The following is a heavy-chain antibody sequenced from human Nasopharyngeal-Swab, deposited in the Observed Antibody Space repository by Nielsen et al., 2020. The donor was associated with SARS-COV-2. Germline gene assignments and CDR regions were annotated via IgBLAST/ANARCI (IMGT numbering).Heavy chain of an antibody. J-gene: IGHJ6*02. CDR1: GYTFTSYA. CDR2: INAGNGNT. V-gene: IGHV1-3*01. Sequence: ASVKVSCKASGYTFTSYAMHWVRQAPGQGLEWMGWINAGNGNTKYSQKFQGRVTITRDTSASTAYMELRSLRSDDTAVYYCARDRCSGGSCYYYYYGMDVWGQGTTVTVSS. D-gene: IGHD2-15*01. CDR3: ARDRCSGGSCYYYYYGMDV.